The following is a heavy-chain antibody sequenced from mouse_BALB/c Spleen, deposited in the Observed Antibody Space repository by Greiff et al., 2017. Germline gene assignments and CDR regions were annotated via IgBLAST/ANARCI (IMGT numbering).Heavy chain of an antibody. Sequence: QVQLQQPGAELVKPGTSVKLSCKASGYNFTSYWINWVKLRPGQGLEWIGDIYPGSGSTNYNEKFKSKATLTVDTSSSTAYMQLSSLASEDSALYYCARMTPFAYWGQGTLVTVSA. CDR1: GYNFTSYW. CDR2: IYPGSGST. J-gene: IGHJ3*01. CDR3: ARMTPFAY. V-gene: IGHV1-55*01.